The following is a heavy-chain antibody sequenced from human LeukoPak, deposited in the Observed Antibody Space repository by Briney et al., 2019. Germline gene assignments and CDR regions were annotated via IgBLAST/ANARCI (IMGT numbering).Heavy chain of an antibody. Sequence: GGSLRLSCAASGFTFNDYIIHWVRQAPGKGLEWVALISNDGSSEYYADSVKGRFTISRDNSKNTLYLQMNSLRVEDTAVYYCARKGGSRFLGRYKYYGLDVWGQGTTVTVS. V-gene: IGHV3-30*04. CDR2: ISNDGSSE. D-gene: IGHD3-3*01. J-gene: IGHJ6*02. CDR3: ARKGGSRFLGRYKYYGLDV. CDR1: GFTFNDYI.